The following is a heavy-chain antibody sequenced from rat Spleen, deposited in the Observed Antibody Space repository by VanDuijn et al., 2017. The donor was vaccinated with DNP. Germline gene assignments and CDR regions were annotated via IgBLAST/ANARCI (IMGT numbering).Heavy chain of an antibody. J-gene: IGHJ2*01. D-gene: IGHD4-6*01. V-gene: IGHV5-46*01. CDR3: ARVWEP. CDR1: GFTFSSFP. CDR2: ISTSGGST. Sequence: EVQLAESGGGLVQPGRSLKLSCAASGFTFSSFPMAWVRQAPTKGLEWVATISTSGGSTYYRDSVKGRFTISRDNAKNTLHLQMDGLRSEDTAIYYCARVWEPWGQGVMVTVSS.